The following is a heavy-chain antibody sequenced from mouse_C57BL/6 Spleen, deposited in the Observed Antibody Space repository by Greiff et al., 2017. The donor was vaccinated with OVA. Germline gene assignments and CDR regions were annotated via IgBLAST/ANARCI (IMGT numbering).Heavy chain of an antibody. Sequence: VKLQESGPELVKPGASVKISCKASGYAFSSSWMNWVKQRPGKGLEWIGRIYPGDGDTNYNGKFKGKATLTADKSSSTAYMQLSSLTSEDSAVYFCAIYDGYSAWFAYWGQGTLVTVSA. J-gene: IGHJ3*01. D-gene: IGHD2-3*01. CDR2: IYPGDGDT. V-gene: IGHV1-82*01. CDR3: AIYDGYSAWFAY. CDR1: GYAFSSSW.